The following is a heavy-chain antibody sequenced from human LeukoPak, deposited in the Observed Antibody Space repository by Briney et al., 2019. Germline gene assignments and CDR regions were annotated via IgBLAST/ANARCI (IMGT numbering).Heavy chain of an antibody. Sequence: PGGSLRLSCAASGFTFSSYGMHWVRQAPGKGLEWVAFIRHDGSNKYYADSVKGRFTISRDNSKNTLYLQMNSLRAEDTAVYYCAKESDIVVVPAAIDYWGQGTLVTVSS. V-gene: IGHV3-30*02. CDR1: GFTFSSYG. D-gene: IGHD2-2*01. CDR3: AKESDIVVVPAAIDY. J-gene: IGHJ4*02. CDR2: IRHDGSNK.